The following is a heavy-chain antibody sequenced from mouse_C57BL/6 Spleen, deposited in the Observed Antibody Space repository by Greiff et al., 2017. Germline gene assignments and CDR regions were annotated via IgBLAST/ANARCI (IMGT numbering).Heavy chain of an antibody. CDR3: ARHYSNYDYAMDY. D-gene: IGHD2-5*01. V-gene: IGHV5-6*01. Sequence: EVHLVESGGDLVKPGGSLKLSCAASGFTFSSYGMSWVRQTPDKRLEWVATISSGGSYTYYPDSVKGRFTISRDNAKNTLYLQMSSLKSEDTAMYYCARHYSNYDYAMDYWGQGTSVTVSS. CDR1: GFTFSSYG. J-gene: IGHJ4*01. CDR2: ISSGGSYT.